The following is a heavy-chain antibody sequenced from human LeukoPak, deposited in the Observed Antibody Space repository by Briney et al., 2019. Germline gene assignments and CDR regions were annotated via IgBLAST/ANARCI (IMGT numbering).Heavy chain of an antibody. Sequence: SETLSLTCTVSGGSITSSDYWWAWIRLPPGRGLEWVGSIYYSGSTYYNPPLKSRATISVDTSKNQFSLKLSCVTAADAAVYFCARRSSSWYYFEDWGQGTLVTVSS. D-gene: IGHD6-13*01. V-gene: IGHV4-39*07. CDR1: GGSITSSDYW. CDR3: ARRSSSWYYFED. J-gene: IGHJ4*02. CDR2: IYYSGST.